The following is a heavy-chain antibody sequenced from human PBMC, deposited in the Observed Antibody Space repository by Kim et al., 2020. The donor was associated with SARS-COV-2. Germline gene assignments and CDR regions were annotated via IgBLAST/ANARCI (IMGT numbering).Heavy chain of an antibody. D-gene: IGHD3-16*01. CDR2: IWYDGSNK. CDR1: GFTFSSYG. J-gene: IGHJ6*02. V-gene: IGHV3-33*08. Sequence: GGSLSLSCAASGFTFSSYGMHWVRQAPGKGLEWVAVIWYDGSNKYYADSVKGRFIISRDNSKNTLYLQMNSLRAEDTAVYYCARDPGLYDYVWGGYGRVLYGMDVWGQGTMVTVSS. CDR3: ARDPGLYDYVWGGYGRVLYGMDV.